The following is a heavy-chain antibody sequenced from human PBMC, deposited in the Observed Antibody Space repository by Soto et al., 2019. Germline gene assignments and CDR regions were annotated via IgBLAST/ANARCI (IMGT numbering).Heavy chain of an antibody. D-gene: IGHD5-18*01. CDR2: IGSSSGTI. J-gene: IGHJ4*02. V-gene: IGHV3-48*04. Sequence: GGSLRLSCAASGFTFSGYAMSWVRQAPGKGLEWVSFIGSSSGTIFYADSVKGRFTVSRDNTKNSLYLQMNSLRAEDTAVYYCASSLRGYSYGYDYWGQGTLVTVSS. CDR1: GFTFSGYA. CDR3: ASSLRGYSYGYDY.